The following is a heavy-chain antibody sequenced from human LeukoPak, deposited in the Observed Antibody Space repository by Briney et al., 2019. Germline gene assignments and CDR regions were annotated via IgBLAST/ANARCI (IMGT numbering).Heavy chain of an antibody. V-gene: IGHV4-34*01. CDR3: ARGRAPHYDFWSGYLDYYYGMDV. CDR1: GGSFSGYY. J-gene: IGHJ6*02. D-gene: IGHD3-3*01. Sequence: PSETLSLTCAVYGGSFSGYYWSWIRQPPGKGLEWIGEINHSGSTNYNPSLKSRVTISVDTSKNQFSLKLSSVTAADTAVYYCARGRAPHYDFWSGYLDYYYGMDVWGQGTRSPSP. CDR2: INHSGST.